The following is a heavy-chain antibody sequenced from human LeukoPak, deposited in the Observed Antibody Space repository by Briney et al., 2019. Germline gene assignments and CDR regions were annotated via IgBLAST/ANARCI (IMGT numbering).Heavy chain of an antibody. CDR2: IIPIFGTA. V-gene: IGHV1-69*13. CDR3: ARDRYCSGGSCSYPPGFDY. Sequence: GASVKVSCKASGGTFSSYAISWVRQAPGQGLEWMGGIIPIFGTANYAQKFQGRVTITADESTSTAYMELSSLRSEDTAVYYCARDRYCSGGSCSYPPGFDYWGQGTPVTVSS. D-gene: IGHD2-15*01. J-gene: IGHJ4*02. CDR1: GGTFSSYA.